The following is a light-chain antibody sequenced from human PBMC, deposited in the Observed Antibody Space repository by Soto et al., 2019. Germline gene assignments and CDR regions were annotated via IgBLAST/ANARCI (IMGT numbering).Light chain of an antibody. CDR2: GAS. Sequence: EIVLTQSPGTLSLSPGERATLSCRASQSVSSSYLAWYQQKPGQAPRLLISGASRRATGIPDRFSGSGSGTDFTLTISRLEPEDCAVYYCQQYGSSLLTFGGGTKVEIK. V-gene: IGKV3-20*01. J-gene: IGKJ4*01. CDR1: QSVSSSY. CDR3: QQYGSSLLT.